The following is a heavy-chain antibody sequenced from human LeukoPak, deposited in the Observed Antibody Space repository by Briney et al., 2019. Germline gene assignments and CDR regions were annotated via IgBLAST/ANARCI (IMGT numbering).Heavy chain of an antibody. CDR1: GFTFSNYA. J-gene: IGHJ4*02. Sequence: GGSLRLSCAASGFTFSNYAMSWVRETPGKGLECVSVVTGSGGDTYYTGSVKGLFTISRDDSKNTLYLQMISLRVEDTAVYYCARDRIGKYSIDYWGQGALVTVSS. V-gene: IGHV3-23*01. D-gene: IGHD2-15*01. CDR2: VTGSGGDT. CDR3: ARDRIGKYSIDY.